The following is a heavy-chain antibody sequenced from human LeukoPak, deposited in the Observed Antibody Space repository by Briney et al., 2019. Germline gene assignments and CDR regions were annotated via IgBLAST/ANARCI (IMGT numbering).Heavy chain of an antibody. CDR3: ARGVNYDSSGYYYSKTDYFDY. Sequence: SETLSLICGVSGGSFSGYYCNWIRQAPGKGLEWIGEINHNGSTSSNPSLKSRVTMSVDTSKSRFSLKLNSATAADTAVYYCARGVNYDSSGYYYSKTDYFDYWGQGTLVTVSS. CDR1: GGSFSGYY. D-gene: IGHD3-22*01. J-gene: IGHJ4*02. CDR2: INHNGST. V-gene: IGHV4-34*01.